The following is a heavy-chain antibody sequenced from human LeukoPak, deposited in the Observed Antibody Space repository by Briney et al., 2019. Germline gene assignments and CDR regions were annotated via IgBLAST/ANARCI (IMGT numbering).Heavy chain of an antibody. CDR1: GYTFTGYY. Sequence: ASVTVSCKASGYTFTGYYMHWVRQAPGQGLEWMGWINPNSGGTNYAQKFQGRVTITADESTSTAYMELSSLRSEDTAVYYCAAADDSSGYWTIDYWGQGTLVTVSS. J-gene: IGHJ4*02. V-gene: IGHV1-2*02. D-gene: IGHD3-22*01. CDR2: INPNSGGT. CDR3: AAADDSSGYWTIDY.